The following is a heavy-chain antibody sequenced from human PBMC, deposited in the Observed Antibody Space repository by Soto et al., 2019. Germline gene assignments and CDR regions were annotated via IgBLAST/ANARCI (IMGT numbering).Heavy chain of an antibody. D-gene: IGHD5-12*01. Sequence: QVHLVQSGVQVKTPGASVTVSCQASGYTFFTYDISWQRQAPGQGLEWMGWISTYSGYTKYAQKFQGRVTTTTDTSTTTAYLELRSLRSDDTAVYYCARHHGPTTSENWFDPWGQGTLVTVYS. CDR3: ARHHGPTTSENWFDP. V-gene: IGHV1-18*01. CDR1: GYTFFTYD. CDR2: ISTYSGYT. J-gene: IGHJ5*02.